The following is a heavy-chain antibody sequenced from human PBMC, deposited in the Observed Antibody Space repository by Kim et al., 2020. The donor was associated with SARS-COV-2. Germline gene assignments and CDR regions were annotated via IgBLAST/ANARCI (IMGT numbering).Heavy chain of an antibody. CDR3: ARGERYSRRPNYYDSSGYYDY. D-gene: IGHD3-22*01. CDR2: INPNSGGT. CDR1: GYTFTGYY. V-gene: IGHV1-2*06. Sequence: ASVKVSCKASGYTFTGYYMHWVRQAPGQGLEWMGRINPNSGGTNYAQKFQGRVTMNRDTSISTAYMELSRLRSDDTAVYYCARGERYSRRPNYYDSSGYYDYWGQGTLVTVSS. J-gene: IGHJ4*02.